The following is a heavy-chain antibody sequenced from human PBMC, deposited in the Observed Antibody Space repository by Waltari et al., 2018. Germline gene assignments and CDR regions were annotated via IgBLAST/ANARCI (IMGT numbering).Heavy chain of an antibody. CDR1: GFSFSSYW. J-gene: IGHJ2*01. CDR2: INSDGSTT. CDR3: ARAQLTMARNLDL. Sequence: EVQLVESGGGLVQPGGSLVLSCVTSGFSFSSYWMQRLRQVPGKGLVWVSRINSDGSTTSYADSVKGRFTISRDNAKNTLYLQMNSLRADDTSVYYCARAQLTMARNLDLWGRGTLVTVSS. V-gene: IGHV3-74*01. D-gene: IGHD3-10*01.